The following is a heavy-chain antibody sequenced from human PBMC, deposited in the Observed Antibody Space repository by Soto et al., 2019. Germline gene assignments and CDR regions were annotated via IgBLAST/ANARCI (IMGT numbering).Heavy chain of an antibody. CDR1: GYAFTTYG. CDR3: ARGRYGDY. CDR2: ISAHNGNT. J-gene: IGHJ4*02. D-gene: IGHD1-1*01. V-gene: IGHV1-18*01. Sequence: QVHLVQSGAEVKKPGASVKVSCKGSGYAFTTYGITWVRQAPGQGLEWMGWISAHNGNTNYAQKLQGRVTVTRDTSTSTAYMELRSLRSDDTAVYYCARGRYGDYWGQGTLVTVSS.